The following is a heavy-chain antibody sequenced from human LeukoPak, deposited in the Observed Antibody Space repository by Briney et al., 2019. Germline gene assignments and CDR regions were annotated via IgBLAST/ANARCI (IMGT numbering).Heavy chain of an antibody. D-gene: IGHD2-15*01. CDR2: IDPSDSYT. CDR3: ASDGVVVSATPYFQH. V-gene: IGHV5-10-1*01. J-gene: IGHJ1*01. CDR1: GYSFTSHW. Sequence: KRGESLKISCKGSGYSFTSHWISWVRQMPRKGLEWMGRIDPSDSYTNYSPSFQGHVTISADKSISTAYLQWSSLKASDTAMYYCASDGVVVSATPYFQHWGQGTLVTVSS.